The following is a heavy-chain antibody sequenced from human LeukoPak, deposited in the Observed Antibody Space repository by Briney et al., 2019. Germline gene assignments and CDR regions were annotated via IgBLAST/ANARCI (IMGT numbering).Heavy chain of an antibody. D-gene: IGHD3-10*01. CDR3: AKPYYYGSRSYMDY. CDR1: GFTFSSYG. Sequence: GKSLRLSCAASGFTFSSYGMHWVRQAPGKGLEWVAVISYDGSNKYYADSVKGRFTISRDNYKNMLYLQMNSLRAEDTAVYYCAKPYYYGSRSYMDYWGQGTLVTVSS. V-gene: IGHV3-30*18. J-gene: IGHJ4*02. CDR2: ISYDGSNK.